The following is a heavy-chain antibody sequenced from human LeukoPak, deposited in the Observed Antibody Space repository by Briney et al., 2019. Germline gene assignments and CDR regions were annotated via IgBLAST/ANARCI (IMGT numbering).Heavy chain of an antibody. CDR1: GFTFSSYE. Sequence: AGSLRLSCAASGFTFSSYEMNWVRQAPGKGLEWVSYISISGSTIYYADSVKGRFTIARDNAKNSLYLQMNSLRAEDTAVYYCARAKRGYCSGGRCYSMDVWGKGTTVTVSS. CDR3: ARAKRGYCSGGRCYSMDV. D-gene: IGHD2-15*01. CDR2: ISISGSTI. V-gene: IGHV3-48*03. J-gene: IGHJ6*04.